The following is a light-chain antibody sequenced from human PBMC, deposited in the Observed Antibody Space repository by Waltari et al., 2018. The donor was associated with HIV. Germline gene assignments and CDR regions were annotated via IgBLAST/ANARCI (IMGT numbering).Light chain of an antibody. J-gene: IGLJ3*02. Sequence: QSVLTQPPSVSGAPGQRVTISCTGSSSNTGARYDVHWYQQLPGTAPKLLIYGNSNRPSGVPDRFSGSKSGTSASLAITGLQPDDETDYYCQSYDSSLSNWVFGGGTKLTVL. CDR3: QSYDSSLSNWV. CDR1: SSNTGARYD. CDR2: GNS. V-gene: IGLV1-40*01.